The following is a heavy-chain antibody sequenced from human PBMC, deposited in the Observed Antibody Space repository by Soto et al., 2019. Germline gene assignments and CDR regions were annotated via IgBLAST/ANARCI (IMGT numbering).Heavy chain of an antibody. J-gene: IGHJ4*02. CDR1: GYPFNTYY. Sequence: ASVNVSCKSSGYPFNTYYLHWVRQAPGQGLEWMGMIHPSGGGSTYAQKFLGRVTMTMDSSTSTVFMELTSLRSADTAVYYCARGGHIAVVTDSFDSWGQVTLVTV. D-gene: IGHD2-21*02. CDR2: IHPSGGGS. V-gene: IGHV1-46*02. CDR3: ARGGHIAVVTDSFDS.